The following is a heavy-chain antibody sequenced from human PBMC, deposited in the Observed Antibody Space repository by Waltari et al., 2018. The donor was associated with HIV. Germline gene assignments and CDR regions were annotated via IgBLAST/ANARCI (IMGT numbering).Heavy chain of an antibody. CDR3: ARDEGFGIDV. CDR2: IWCHGSPE. V-gene: IGHV3-33*01. CDR1: GFTFANFG. Sequence: QVQLVESGGGVVQPGRSLRLSCAASGFTFANFGFHWVRQAPGKGLQWVAFIWCHGSPEHYADSVKGRFTISRDNSKNKLYLQMSSMRAEDTAVYYCARDEGFGIDVWGQGTLVTVSS. J-gene: IGHJ6*02.